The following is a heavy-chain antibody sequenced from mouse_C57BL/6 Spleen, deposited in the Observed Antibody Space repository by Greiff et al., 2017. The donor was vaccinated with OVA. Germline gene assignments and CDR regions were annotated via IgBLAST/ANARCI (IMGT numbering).Heavy chain of an antibody. CDR1: GYAFSSYW. J-gene: IGHJ2*01. CDR3: AREGGGNYVDY. CDR2: IYPGDGDT. Sequence: QVQLQQSGAELVKPGASVKISCKASGYAFSSYWMNWVKQRPGKGLEWIGQIYPGDGDTNYNGKLKGKATLTADKSSSTAYMQLSSRTSEDSAVYFCAREGGGNYVDYWGQGTTLTVSS. V-gene: IGHV1-80*01.